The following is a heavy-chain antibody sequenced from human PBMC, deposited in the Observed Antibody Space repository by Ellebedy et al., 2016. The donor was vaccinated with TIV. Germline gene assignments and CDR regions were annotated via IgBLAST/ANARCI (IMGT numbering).Heavy chain of an antibody. J-gene: IGHJ4*02. CDR3: AGQNYYGSGSYYRY. CDR2: ISYDGSNK. V-gene: IGHV3-30-3*01. Sequence: PGGSLRLSCAASGFTFSSYAMHWVRQAPGKGLEWVAVISYDGSNKYYADSVKGRFTISRDNSKNTLYLQMNSLRAEDTAVYYCAGQNYYGSGSYYRYWGQGTLVTVSS. D-gene: IGHD3-10*01. CDR1: GFTFSSYA.